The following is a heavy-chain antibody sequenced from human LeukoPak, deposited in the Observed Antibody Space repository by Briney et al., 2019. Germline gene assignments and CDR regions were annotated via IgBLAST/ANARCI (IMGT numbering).Heavy chain of an antibody. Sequence: GGSLRLSCAASGFTFSSYGMHWVRQAPGKGLEWVAFIRYDGSNKYYADSVKGRFTISRDNSKNTLYLQMNSLRAEDTAVYYCAKDPLEDIVVVPAADAFDIWGQGTMVTVSS. V-gene: IGHV3-30*02. J-gene: IGHJ3*02. CDR2: IRYDGSNK. D-gene: IGHD2-2*01. CDR1: GFTFSSYG. CDR3: AKDPLEDIVVVPAADAFDI.